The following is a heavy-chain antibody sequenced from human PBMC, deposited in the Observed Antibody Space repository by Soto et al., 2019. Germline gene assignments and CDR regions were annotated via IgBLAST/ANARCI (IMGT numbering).Heavy chain of an antibody. Sequence: PGGSLRLSCAASGFTFTRSSMNWVRQAPGKGLEWVSSTSSTTNYIYSGDAMKGRITISRDNAKNSLYLEMNSLRAEDTDVYYCARAHYDFWSGGDQYYFYGRDVWGQGTTVTVSS. V-gene: IGHV3-21*06. CDR3: ARAHYDFWSGGDQYYFYGRDV. CDR1: GFTFTRSS. J-gene: IGHJ6*02. CDR2: TSSTTNYI. D-gene: IGHD3-3*01.